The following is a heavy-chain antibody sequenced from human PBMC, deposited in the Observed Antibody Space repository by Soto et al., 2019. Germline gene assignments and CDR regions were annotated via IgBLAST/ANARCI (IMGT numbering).Heavy chain of an antibody. J-gene: IGHJ5*02. CDR3: ARRVDTARPFSNWFDP. D-gene: IGHD5-18*01. CDR1: GGSVSSGSYY. V-gene: IGHV4-61*01. Sequence: QVQLQESGPGLVKPSETLSLTCTVSGGSVSSGSYYWSWIRQPPGKGLEWIGYIYYSGSTNYNPSLKSRDTISVDTSKNQFSLKLSSVTAADTAVYYCARRVDTARPFSNWFDPWGQGTLVTVSS. CDR2: IYYSGST.